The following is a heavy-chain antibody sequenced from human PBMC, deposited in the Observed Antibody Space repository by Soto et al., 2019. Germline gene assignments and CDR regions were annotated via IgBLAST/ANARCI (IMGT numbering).Heavy chain of an antibody. Sequence: SETLSLTCTVSGGSISSGGYYWSWIRQHPGKGLEWIGYIYYSGSTYYNPSLKSRVTISVDTSKNQFSLKLSSVTAADTAVYYCASDRGHWGSQYYGMDVWGQGTTVTVSS. CDR1: GGSISSGGYY. CDR2: IYYSGST. D-gene: IGHD7-27*01. CDR3: ASDRGHWGSQYYGMDV. J-gene: IGHJ6*02. V-gene: IGHV4-31*03.